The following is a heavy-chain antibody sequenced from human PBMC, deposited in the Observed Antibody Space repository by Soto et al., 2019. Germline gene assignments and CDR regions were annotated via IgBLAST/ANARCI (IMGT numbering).Heavy chain of an antibody. D-gene: IGHD3-3*01. CDR2: INSDGSST. CDR3: ARIAQEPYYDFWSGYYTGYYYYMDV. J-gene: IGHJ6*03. Sequence: GGSLRLSCAASGFTFSSYWMHWVRQAPGKGLVWVSRINSDGSSTSYADSVKGRFTISRDNAKNTLYLQMNSLRAEDTAVYYCARIAQEPYYDFWSGYYTGYYYYMDVWGKGTTVTVSS. CDR1: GFTFSSYW. V-gene: IGHV3-74*01.